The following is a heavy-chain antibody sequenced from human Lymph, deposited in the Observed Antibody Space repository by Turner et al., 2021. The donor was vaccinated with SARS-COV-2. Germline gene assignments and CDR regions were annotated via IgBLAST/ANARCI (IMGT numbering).Heavy chain of an antibody. D-gene: IGHD3-10*01. CDR1: GFTFSTSA. Sequence: QVQLVESGGGVVQPGRSLSLSCAAPGFTFSTSAIYWVRQAPGKGLEWVAVISYDGSNKYYADSVKGRFTISRDNSKNTLYLQMNSLRAEDTAVYYCARYASGGYFYYGMDVWGQGTTVTVSS. CDR2: ISYDGSNK. CDR3: ARYASGGYFYYGMDV. J-gene: IGHJ6*02. V-gene: IGHV3-30*04.